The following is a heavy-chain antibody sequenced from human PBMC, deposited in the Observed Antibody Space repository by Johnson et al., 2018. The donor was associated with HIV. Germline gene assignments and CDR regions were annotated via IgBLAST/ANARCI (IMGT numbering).Heavy chain of an antibody. CDR3: ARDGIGRGIVGANDAFDI. Sequence: QVQLVESGGGVVQPGRSLRLSCAASGFTFSNYGMHWVRQAPGKGLEWVAVIWYDGSNKYYADSVKGRFTISRDNSKNTLYLQMTSLRAEDTTVYYCARDGIGRGIVGANDAFDIWGQGTMVTVSS. CDR2: IWYDGSNK. V-gene: IGHV3-30*19. J-gene: IGHJ3*02. D-gene: IGHD1-26*01. CDR1: GFTFSNYG.